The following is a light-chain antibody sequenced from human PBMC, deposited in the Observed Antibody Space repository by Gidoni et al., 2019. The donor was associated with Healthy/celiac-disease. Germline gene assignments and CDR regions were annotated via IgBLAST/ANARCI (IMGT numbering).Light chain of an antibody. CDR1: PLGDMY. V-gene: IGLV3-1*01. J-gene: IGLJ2*01. CDR2: EDS. CDR3: QAWDSVTSVV. Sequence: SFELPQPPSVSVSTGQAASIPCSGAPLGDMYACWYQQKPGQSPVLVIYEDSKRPSGIPERFSGSNIGNTATLTISGTQAMDEADYYCQAWDSVTSVVFGGGTKLTVL.